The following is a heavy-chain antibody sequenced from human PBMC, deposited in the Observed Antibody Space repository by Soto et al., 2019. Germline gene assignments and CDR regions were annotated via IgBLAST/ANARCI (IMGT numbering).Heavy chain of an antibody. CDR3: ARSDIEATISGVGYMDV. J-gene: IGHJ6*03. D-gene: IGHD5-12*01. CDR2: ISSSSSYI. CDR1: GFTFSGYS. V-gene: IGHV3-21*01. Sequence: PGGSLRLSCAASGFTFSGYSMNWVRQAPGKGLEWVSSISSSSSYIYYADSVKGRFTISRDNAKNSLYLQMNSLRAEDTAVYYCARSDIEATISGVGYMDVWGKGTTVTVSS.